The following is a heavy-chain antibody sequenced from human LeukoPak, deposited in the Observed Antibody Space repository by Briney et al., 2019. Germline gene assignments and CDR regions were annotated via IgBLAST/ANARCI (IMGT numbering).Heavy chain of an antibody. CDR3: ARVGARDTFGI. D-gene: IGHD1-26*01. Sequence: SETLSLTCTVSGGSMSHYYWSWIRQPPGKGLELIGYIYYSGSPNYNPSLKNRVTISVDTSKNQFSLNLKSVTAADTAVYYCARVGARDTFGIWGQGTMVTVSS. CDR1: GGSMSHYY. CDR2: IYYSGSP. J-gene: IGHJ3*02. V-gene: IGHV4-59*01.